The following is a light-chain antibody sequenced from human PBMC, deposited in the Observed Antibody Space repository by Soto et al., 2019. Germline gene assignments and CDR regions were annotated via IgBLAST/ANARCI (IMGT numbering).Light chain of an antibody. CDR2: DVS. CDR3: KSYASTATYV. V-gene: IGLV2-14*01. Sequence: QSALTQRASVSGSPGQSITISCTGTSSDVGGYNFVSWYQQYPGRAPKLMIYDVSNRPSGVSTRISGSKSGNTASLTISGLQAEDEADYYCKSYASTATYVFGSGTKLTVL. CDR1: SSDVGGYNF. J-gene: IGLJ1*01.